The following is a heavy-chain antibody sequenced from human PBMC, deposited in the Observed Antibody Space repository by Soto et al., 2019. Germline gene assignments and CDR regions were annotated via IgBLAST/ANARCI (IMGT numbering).Heavy chain of an antibody. CDR1: GFTFSSYS. CDR2: ISSSSSTI. CDR3: AREYCSGGSCYGGDTYGMDV. J-gene: IGHJ6*02. V-gene: IGHV3-48*02. Sequence: LRLSCAASGFTFSSYSMNWVRQDQGKGLECVSYISSSSSTIYYAHSVKGRFTISRDNAKNSLYLQMNSLRDEDTAVYYCAREYCSGGSCYGGDTYGMDVWGQGPTVTVSS. D-gene: IGHD2-15*01.